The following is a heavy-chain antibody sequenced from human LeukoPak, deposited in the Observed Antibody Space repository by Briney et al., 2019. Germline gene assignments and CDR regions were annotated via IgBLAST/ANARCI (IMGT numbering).Heavy chain of an antibody. Sequence: GGSLRLSCTVSGFTVSSNSMSWVRQAPGKGLEWVSFIYSGGNTHYSDSVKGRFTISRDNSKNTLYLQMNSLRAGDTAVYYCARDRGRYYMDVWGKGTTVTISS. J-gene: IGHJ6*03. CDR3: ARDRGRYYMDV. CDR2: IYSGGNT. V-gene: IGHV3-53*01. D-gene: IGHD6-25*01. CDR1: GFTVSSNS.